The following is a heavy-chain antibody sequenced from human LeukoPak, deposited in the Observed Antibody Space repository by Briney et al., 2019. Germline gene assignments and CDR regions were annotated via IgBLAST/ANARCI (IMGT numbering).Heavy chain of an antibody. J-gene: IGHJ3*02. V-gene: IGHV4-39*01. CDR1: GGSISSSSYY. CDR2: IYYSGST. D-gene: IGHD3-22*01. Sequence: PSETLSLTCTVSGGSISSSSYYWGWIRQPPGKGLEWIGSIYYSGSTYYNPSLKSRVTISVDTSKNQFSLKLSSVTAADTAVYYCARHQDYYDSSGYPDDAFDIWGQGTMVTVSS. CDR3: ARHQDYYDSSGYPDDAFDI.